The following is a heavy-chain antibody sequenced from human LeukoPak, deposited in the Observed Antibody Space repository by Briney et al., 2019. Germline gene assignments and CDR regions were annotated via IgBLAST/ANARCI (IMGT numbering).Heavy chain of an antibody. Sequence: SQTLSLTCAISGDSVSSNSAAWNWISQSPSRGLEWLARTYYRSKWYFGYALSMKRRITINPNTSKKQFYLQLNSLTPDDTAVYYCARGSAFDIWGQGTLVTVSS. V-gene: IGHV6-1*01. CDR3: ARGSAFDI. CDR2: TYYRSKWYF. J-gene: IGHJ3*02. CDR1: GDSVSSNSAA.